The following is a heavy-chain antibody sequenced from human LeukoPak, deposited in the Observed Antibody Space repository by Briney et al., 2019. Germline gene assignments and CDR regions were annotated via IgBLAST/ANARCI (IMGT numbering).Heavy chain of an antibody. CDR2: INPNSGGT. J-gene: IGHJ5*02. V-gene: IGHV1-2*02. D-gene: IGHD3-3*01. CDR1: GYTFTGYY. Sequence: ASVKVSCKTSGYTFTGYYIHWVRQAPGQGLEWMGWINPNSGGTNYAQKFQGRVTMTRDTSISTAYMELSSLRSEDTAVYYCARTVRAHTIFGVVQNWFDPWGQGTLVTVSS. CDR3: ARTVRAHTIFGVVQNWFDP.